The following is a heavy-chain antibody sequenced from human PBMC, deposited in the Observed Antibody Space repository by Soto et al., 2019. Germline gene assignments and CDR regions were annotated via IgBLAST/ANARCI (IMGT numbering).Heavy chain of an antibody. CDR2: IIPIFGAT. Sequence: QVPLVQSGAEVKKPGSSVKVSCKASGGTFSSFAIIWVRQAPGRGLEWMGGIIPIFGATNYAQKFQGRVTIAADDSTGTAYMELSSLRSEDTAVYYCVRAGAVTAVYGMDVWGQGTTVTVSS. D-gene: IGHD3-10*01. V-gene: IGHV1-69*01. CDR3: VRAGAVTAVYGMDV. CDR1: GGTFSSFA. J-gene: IGHJ6*02.